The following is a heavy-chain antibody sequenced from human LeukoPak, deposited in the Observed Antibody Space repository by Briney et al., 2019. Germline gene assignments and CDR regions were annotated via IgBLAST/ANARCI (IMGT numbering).Heavy chain of an antibody. J-gene: IGHJ4*02. CDR1: GYTFTSYA. CDR2: INAGNGNT. CDR3: ARARDSGWYLGFDY. D-gene: IGHD6-19*01. Sequence: ASVKVSCKASGYTFTSYAMHWVRQAPGQRLEWMGWINAGNGNTKYSQKFQGRVTITRDTSASTAYMELSSLRSEDTAVYYCARARDSGWYLGFDYWGQGTLVTVSS. V-gene: IGHV1-3*01.